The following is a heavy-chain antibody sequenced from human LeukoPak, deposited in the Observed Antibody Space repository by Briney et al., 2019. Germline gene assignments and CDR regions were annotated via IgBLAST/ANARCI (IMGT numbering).Heavy chain of an antibody. CDR2: LSTTGST. CDR1: GGSINDYY. J-gene: IGHJ4*02. Sequence: SETLSLTCTVSGGSINDYYWSWIRQPAGKGLEWIGRLSTTGSTNYNPSLKSRVTMSVDTSKSQFSLKLTSVTAADTAVYYCARSRPIAVAGTDYFDYWGQGTLVTVSS. CDR3: ARSRPIAVAGTDYFDY. V-gene: IGHV4-4*07. D-gene: IGHD6-19*01.